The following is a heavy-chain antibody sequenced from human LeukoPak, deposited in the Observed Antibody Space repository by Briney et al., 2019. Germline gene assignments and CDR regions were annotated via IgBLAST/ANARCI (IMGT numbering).Heavy chain of an antibody. CDR3: ARPGYSSYYYYMDV. J-gene: IGHJ6*03. D-gene: IGHD5-18*01. V-gene: IGHV3-21*01. Sequence: GGSLRLSCAASGFTFSSYSMNWVRQAPGKGLEWVSSISSSSSYIYYADSVKGRFTISRDNAKDSLYLQVNSLRAEDTAVYYCARPGYSSYYYYMDVWGKGTTVTVSS. CDR1: GFTFSSYS. CDR2: ISSSSSYI.